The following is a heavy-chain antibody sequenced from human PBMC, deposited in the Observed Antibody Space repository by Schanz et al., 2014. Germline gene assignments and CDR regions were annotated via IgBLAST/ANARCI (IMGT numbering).Heavy chain of an antibody. Sequence: QVQLQESGPGLVKPSQTLSLTCAVSGGSISSGGYSWNWIRQPPGKGLEWIGYIYSSGSTYYNPSIKSRVSMSINTSKNHFSLKLSSVTAADTAVYYCARDRGMTTSDYYYGMDVWGQGTTVTVPS. V-gene: IGHV4-30-4*07. J-gene: IGHJ6*02. CDR3: ARDRGMTTSDYYYGMDV. D-gene: IGHD4-17*01. CDR2: IYSSGST. CDR1: GGSISSGGYS.